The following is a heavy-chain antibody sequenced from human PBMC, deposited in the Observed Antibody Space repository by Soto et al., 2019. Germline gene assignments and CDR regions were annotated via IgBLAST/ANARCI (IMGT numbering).Heavy chain of an antibody. D-gene: IGHD3-3*01. CDR1: GFSLSTSGVG. V-gene: IGHV2-5*01. CDR3: APRSFANDAFDV. CDR2: IYWNDDK. Sequence: QITLKESGPTLVKPTQTLTLTCTFSGFSLSTSGVGVGWIRQPPGKALEWLVLIYWNDDKHYSPSLKSRLTIAKDTSKNQVVLTMTNMDSVDKATYFCAPRSFANDAFDVWGQGTMVTVSS. J-gene: IGHJ3*01.